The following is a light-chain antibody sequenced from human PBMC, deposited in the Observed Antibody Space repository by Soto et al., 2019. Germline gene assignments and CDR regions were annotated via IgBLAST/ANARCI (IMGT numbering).Light chain of an antibody. CDR1: QGVSSK. Sequence: EMVVTQSPATLSVSPGERVTLSCRTSQGVSSKLAWYQQKPGQPPSLLIYDASSRATGTPARFSGSGSGTEFPLAVSSLQSEDYALYFCQQYIRWPLTFGGGTKVEIK. J-gene: IGKJ4*01. V-gene: IGKV3D-15*01. CDR3: QQYIRWPLT. CDR2: DAS.